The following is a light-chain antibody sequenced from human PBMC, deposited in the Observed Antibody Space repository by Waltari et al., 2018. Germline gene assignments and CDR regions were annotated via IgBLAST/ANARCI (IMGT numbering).Light chain of an antibody. CDR3: QQRNNWPPGFT. Sequence: IVMTQSPATLSVSPGERATLSCRASQSVSANLAWYQQKPGQAPRLLIYGASTRATGIADRFIGSGSGTEFTLTINSLQSEDFAVYYCQQRNNWPPGFTFGPGTKVDIK. CDR2: GAS. CDR1: QSVSAN. V-gene: IGKV3-15*01. J-gene: IGKJ3*01.